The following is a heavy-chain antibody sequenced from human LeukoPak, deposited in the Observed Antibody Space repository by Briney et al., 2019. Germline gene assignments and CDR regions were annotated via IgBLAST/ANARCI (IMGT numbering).Heavy chain of an antibody. CDR2: IYPGDSDT. V-gene: IGHV5-51*01. D-gene: IGHD1-26*01. Sequence: GESLKISCKGSGYTFSTYWIGWVRQMPGKGLEWMGIIYPGDSDTRYSPSFQGQVTISADKSISTAYVQWSSLEASDTAMYYCARRSQSGIYVEYWGQGTLVTVSS. CDR1: GYTFSTYW. J-gene: IGHJ4*02. CDR3: ARRSQSGIYVEY.